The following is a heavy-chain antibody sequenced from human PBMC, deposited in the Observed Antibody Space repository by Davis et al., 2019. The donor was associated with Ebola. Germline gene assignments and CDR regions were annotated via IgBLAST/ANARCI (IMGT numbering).Heavy chain of an antibody. CDR1: GFTFSSYA. V-gene: IGHV3-23*01. CDR3: ARERHYYGSGSYSY. Sequence: GESLKISCAASGFTFSSYAMSWVRQAPGKGLEWVSAISGSGGSTYYADSVKGRFTISRDNAKNSLYLQMNSLRAEDTAVYYCARERHYYGSGSYSYWGQGTLVTVSS. CDR2: ISGSGGST. J-gene: IGHJ4*02. D-gene: IGHD3-10*01.